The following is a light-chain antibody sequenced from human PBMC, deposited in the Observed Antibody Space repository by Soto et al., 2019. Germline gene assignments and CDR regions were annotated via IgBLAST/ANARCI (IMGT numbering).Light chain of an antibody. CDR1: QGISSA. J-gene: IGKJ2*01. V-gene: IGKV1-13*02. CDR3: QQFNST. Sequence: AIQLTQSPSSLSASVGDRVTITCRASQGISSALAWYQQKPGKAPKLLIYDASSLASGVPSRFSGSGSGTDFTLTISSLQPEDFANYYCQQFNSTFGQGTKLEIK. CDR2: DAS.